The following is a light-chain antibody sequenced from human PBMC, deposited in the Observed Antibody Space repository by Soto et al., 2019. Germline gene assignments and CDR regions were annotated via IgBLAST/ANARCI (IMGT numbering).Light chain of an antibody. CDR3: SSYADSNNLV. J-gene: IGLJ2*01. V-gene: IGLV2-8*01. Sequence: QSVLTQPPSASGSPGQSVTISCTGTSSDVGGYNYVSWYQQHPGKTPKLMIYEVSKRPSGVPDRFSGSKSGNTASLTVSGLHAEDAADYYCSSYADSNNLVFGGGTKLTVL. CDR1: SSDVGGYNY. CDR2: EVS.